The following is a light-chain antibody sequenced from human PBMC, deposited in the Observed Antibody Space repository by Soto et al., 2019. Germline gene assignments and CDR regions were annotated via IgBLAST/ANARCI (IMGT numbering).Light chain of an antibody. Sequence: VSPGKLATLCGREIQSVSSNLAWYQQKPGQAPRLLIYGASTRATGIPARFSGSGSGTEFTLTISSLQSEDFAVYYCQQYNNLITFGQGTKVDI. V-gene: IGKV3-15*01. CDR2: GAS. CDR1: QSVSSN. CDR3: QQYNNLIT. J-gene: IGKJ1*01.